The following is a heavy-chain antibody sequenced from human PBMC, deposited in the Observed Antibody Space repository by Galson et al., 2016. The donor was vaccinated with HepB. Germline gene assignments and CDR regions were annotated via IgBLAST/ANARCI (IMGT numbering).Heavy chain of an antibody. CDR2: INPNSAT. Sequence: SVXXXCKASGXXLTXXXMHXXXQAXXQGLEXMGXINPNSATNYARKFQGRVTMTRDTPISPLYMELSSQKSDDTALYFCASDHASLPPYSGAFVICGQGXXVTVXX. D-gene: IGHD2-15*01. CDR3: ASDHASLPPYSGAFVI. CDR1: GXXLTXXX. J-gene: IGHJ3*02. V-gene: IGHV1-2*02.